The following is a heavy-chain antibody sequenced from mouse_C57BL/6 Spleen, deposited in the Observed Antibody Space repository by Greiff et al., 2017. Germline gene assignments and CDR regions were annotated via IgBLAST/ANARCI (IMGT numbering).Heavy chain of an antibody. V-gene: IGHV1-55*01. J-gene: IGHJ2*01. CDR2: IYPGSGST. D-gene: IGHD2-2*01. CDR1: GYTFTSYW. Sequence: QVQLMQPGAELVKPGASVKMSCKASGYTFTSYWITWVKQRPGQGLEWIGDIYPGSGSTNYNEKFKSKATLTVYTSASTAYMQLSSLTSEDSAGYYYASAGYYLDYWGQGTTRTVSS. CDR3: ASAGYYLDY.